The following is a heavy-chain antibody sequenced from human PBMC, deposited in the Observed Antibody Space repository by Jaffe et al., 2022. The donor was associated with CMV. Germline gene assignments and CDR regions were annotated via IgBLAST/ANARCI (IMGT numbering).Heavy chain of an antibody. V-gene: IGHV3-73*02. Sequence: EVQLVESGGGLVQPGGSLKLSCAASGFIFSDSAIHWVRQASGKGLEWVGRIRRKSHNYATSYVASVRGRFTISRDDSKNTAYLQMSSLKTEDTAIYYCTRRSSEDFWSGYEGYWGQGTLVTVSS. J-gene: IGHJ4*02. CDR2: IRRKSHNYAT. CDR3: TRRSSEDFWSGYEGY. D-gene: IGHD3-3*01. CDR1: GFIFSDSA.